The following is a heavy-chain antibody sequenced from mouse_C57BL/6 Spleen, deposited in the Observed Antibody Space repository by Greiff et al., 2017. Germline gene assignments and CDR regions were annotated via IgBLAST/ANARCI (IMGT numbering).Heavy chain of an antibody. Sequence: QVQLQQPGAELVMPGASVKLSCKASGYTFTSYWMHWVKQRPGQGLEWIGEIDPSASYTNYNQKFKGKSTLTVDKSSSTAYMQLSSLTSEDSAVYYCARRGLRGFDYWGQGTTLTVSA. CDR1: GYTFTSYW. CDR3: ARRGLRGFDY. V-gene: IGHV1-69*01. CDR2: IDPSASYT. D-gene: IGHD2-4*01. J-gene: IGHJ2*01.